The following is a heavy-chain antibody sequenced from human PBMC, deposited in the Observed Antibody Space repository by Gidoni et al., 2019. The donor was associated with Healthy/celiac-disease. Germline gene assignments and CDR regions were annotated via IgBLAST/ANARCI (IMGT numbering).Heavy chain of an antibody. CDR3: ARGRGSSGFSFYYYGMDV. CDR1: GGSFSGYY. J-gene: IGHJ6*02. Sequence: QVQLQQWGAGLLKPSETLSLTCAVYGGSFSGYYWSWIRQPPGKGLEWIGEINHSGSTNYNPSLKSRVTISVDTSKNQFSLKLSSVTAADTAVYYCARGRGSSGFSFYYYGMDVWGQGTTVTVSS. CDR2: INHSGST. D-gene: IGHD6-19*01. V-gene: IGHV4-34*01.